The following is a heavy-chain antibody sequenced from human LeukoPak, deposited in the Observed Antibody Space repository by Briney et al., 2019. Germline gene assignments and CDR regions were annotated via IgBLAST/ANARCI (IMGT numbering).Heavy chain of an antibody. D-gene: IGHD3-10*01. CDR1: GFTFSTNA. Sequence: GGSLRLSCLTSGFTFSTNAMSWVRQAPGKGLEWISGISGSGASTYYADSVTGRFTISRDNSRNTPYLQMNSLRGDDTAVYYCAKSGPIGELLFAFDYWGQGTLVTVSS. CDR2: ISGSGAST. CDR3: AKSGPIGELLFAFDY. V-gene: IGHV3-23*01. J-gene: IGHJ4*02.